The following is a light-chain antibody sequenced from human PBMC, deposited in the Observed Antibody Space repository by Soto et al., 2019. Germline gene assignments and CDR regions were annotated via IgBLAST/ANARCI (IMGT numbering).Light chain of an antibody. J-gene: IGKJ1*01. V-gene: IGKV3-15*01. CDR1: QSVRSN. CDR2: GAS. Sequence: DIVMTQSPATLSLSPGEVATLSFSASQSVRSNLGWYQQKPGQAPSLLIYGASTRATGIPDRFSGSGSGTEFTLTISSLQSEDFAVYYCQQYSNWPRTFGQGTKVDIK. CDR3: QQYSNWPRT.